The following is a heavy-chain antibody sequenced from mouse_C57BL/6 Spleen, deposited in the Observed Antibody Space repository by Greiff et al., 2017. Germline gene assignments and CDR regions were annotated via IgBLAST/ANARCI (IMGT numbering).Heavy chain of an antibody. J-gene: IGHJ1*03. V-gene: IGHV1-64*01. CDR1: GYTFTSYW. D-gene: IGHD1-1*01. Sequence: VQLQQSGAELVKPGASVKLSCKASGYTFTSYWMHWVKQRPGQGLEWIGMIHPNSGSTNYNEKFKSKATLTVDKSSSTAYMQLSSLTSEDSAVYYCARSGVYYYGSSLYFDVWGTGTTVTVSS. CDR2: IHPNSGST. CDR3: ARSGVYYYGSSLYFDV.